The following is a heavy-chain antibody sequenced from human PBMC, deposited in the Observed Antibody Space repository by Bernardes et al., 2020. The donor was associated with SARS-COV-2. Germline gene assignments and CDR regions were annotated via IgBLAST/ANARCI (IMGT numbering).Heavy chain of an antibody. CDR1: GHTSTELS. CDR3: ATHSGWFGYFQY. J-gene: IGHJ1*01. V-gene: IGHV1-24*01. Sequence: ASVKVFCKVSGHTSTELSVQWVRQAPGRGPEWMGGFAPDIDETVYAQRFQGRVTMTEDTSTDTAYMELSSLRSEDTAVYYCATHSGWFGYFQYWGQGTPVTVSS. CDR2: FAPDIDET. D-gene: IGHD6-19*01.